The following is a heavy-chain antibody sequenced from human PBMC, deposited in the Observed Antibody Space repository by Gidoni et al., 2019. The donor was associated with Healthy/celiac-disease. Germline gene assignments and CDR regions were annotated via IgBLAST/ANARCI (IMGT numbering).Heavy chain of an antibody. Sequence: EVQLLESGGGLVQPGGSLRLSCAASGFMFSSYAMSWVRQAPGKGLEWVSAISGSGGSTYYADPVKGRFTISRDNSKNTLYLQMNSLRGEDTAVFYCAKGGRSSGWMGVFDYWGQGILVTVSS. J-gene: IGHJ4*02. CDR1: GFMFSSYA. CDR2: ISGSGGST. CDR3: AKGGRSSGWMGVFDY. D-gene: IGHD6-19*01. V-gene: IGHV3-23*01.